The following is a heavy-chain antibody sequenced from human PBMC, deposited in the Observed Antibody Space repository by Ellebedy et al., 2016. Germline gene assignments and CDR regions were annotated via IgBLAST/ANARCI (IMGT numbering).Heavy chain of an antibody. J-gene: IGHJ4*02. V-gene: IGHV4-39*07. Sequence: SETLSLXXTVSGGSISSSSYYWGWIRQPPGKGLEWIGSIYYSGSTYYNPSLKSRVTISVDTSKNQFSLKLSSVTAADTAVYYCARGTAASPPTGYYRRLLPFDYWGQGTLVTVSS. D-gene: IGHD3-9*01. CDR2: IYYSGST. CDR1: GGSISSSSYY. CDR3: ARGTAASPPTGYYRRLLPFDY.